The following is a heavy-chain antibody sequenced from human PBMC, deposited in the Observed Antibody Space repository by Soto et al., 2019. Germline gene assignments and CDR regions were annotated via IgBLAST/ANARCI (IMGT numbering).Heavy chain of an antibody. CDR1: GYTFTSYG. Sequence: QVQLVQSGAEVKKPGASVTVSCKASGYTFTSYGISWVRHAPGQGLEWMGWISGKTAKTNYAQNLQGRVTITTDTSTSTAYMELRSLRSDDTAVYYCARVPREIILVGMDVWGQGTTVTVAS. V-gene: IGHV1-18*04. CDR3: ARVPREIILVGMDV. D-gene: IGHD2-2*01. CDR2: ISGKTAKT. J-gene: IGHJ6*02.